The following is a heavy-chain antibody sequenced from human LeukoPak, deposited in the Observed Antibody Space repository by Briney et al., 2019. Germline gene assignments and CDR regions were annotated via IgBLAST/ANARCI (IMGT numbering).Heavy chain of an antibody. CDR1: GGSISSGGYY. CDR2: IYHSGST. Sequence: SETLSLTCTVSGGSISSGGYYWSWIRQPPGKGLEWIGYIYHSGSTYYNPSLKSRVTILVDRSKNQFSLKLSSVTAADTAVYYCAREVGATPPDYWGQGTLVTVSS. D-gene: IGHD1-26*01. CDR3: AREVGATPPDY. V-gene: IGHV4-30-2*01. J-gene: IGHJ4*02.